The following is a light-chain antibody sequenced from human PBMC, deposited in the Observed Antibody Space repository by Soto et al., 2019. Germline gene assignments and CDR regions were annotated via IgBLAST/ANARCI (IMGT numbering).Light chain of an antibody. Sequence: DIPLTQSQSFLSASFPDRVSIXGRASQGISNYLAWYQQKPGKAPKLLIYAASTLQSGVPSSFSGSGSGTEFTLTISSLQPEDFATYYCQQLNSYPITFGQGTRLEIK. CDR1: QGISNY. V-gene: IGKV1-9*01. CDR2: AAS. CDR3: QQLNSYPIT. J-gene: IGKJ5*01.